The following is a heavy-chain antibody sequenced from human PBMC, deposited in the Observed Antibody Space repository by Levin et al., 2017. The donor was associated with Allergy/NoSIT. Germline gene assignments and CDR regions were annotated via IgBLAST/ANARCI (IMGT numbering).Heavy chain of an antibody. J-gene: IGHJ4*02. CDR3: ASQISSIAARRGFDY. CDR2: INHSGST. CDR1: GGSFSGYY. V-gene: IGHV4-34*01. D-gene: IGHD6-6*01. Sequence: MSSETLSLTCAVYGGSFSGYYWSWIRQPPGKGLEWIGEINHSGSTNYNPSLKSRVTISVDTSKNQFSLKLSSVTAADTAVYYCASQISSIAARRGFDYWGQGTPVTVSS.